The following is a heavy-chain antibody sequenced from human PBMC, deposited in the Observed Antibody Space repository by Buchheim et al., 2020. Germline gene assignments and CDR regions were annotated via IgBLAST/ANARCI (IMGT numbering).Heavy chain of an antibody. CDR1: GGSISSGGYS. D-gene: IGHD3-22*01. V-gene: IGHV4-30-4*07. CDR3: ARAPHSYYYDSSGYYYLNWFDP. Sequence: QVQLQESGPGLVKPSQTLSLTCAVSGGSISSGGYSWSWIRQPPGKGLEWIGYLYYSGSTYYNPSLKSRVTISVDTSKNQFSLKLSSVTAADTAVYYCARAPHSYYYDSSGYYYLNWFDPLGQGTL. CDR2: LYYSGST. J-gene: IGHJ5*02.